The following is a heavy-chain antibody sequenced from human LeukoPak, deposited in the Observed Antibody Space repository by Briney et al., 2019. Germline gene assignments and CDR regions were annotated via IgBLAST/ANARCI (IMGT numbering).Heavy chain of an antibody. D-gene: IGHD3-10*01. J-gene: IGHJ4*02. CDR1: GGSFSGYY. V-gene: IGHV4-34*01. CDR3: ARHGYYYGSGVEGYFDY. CDR2: INHSGST. Sequence: PSETLSLTCAVYGGSFSGYYWSWIRQPPGKGLEWIGEINHSGSTNYNPSLKSRVTISVDTSKNQFSLKLNSVTAADTAVYYCARHGYYYGSGVEGYFDYWGQGTLVTVSS.